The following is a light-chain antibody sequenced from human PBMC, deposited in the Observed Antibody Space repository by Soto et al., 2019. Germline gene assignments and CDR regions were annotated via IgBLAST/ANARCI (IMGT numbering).Light chain of an antibody. Sequence: DIVMTHSPDFLAVSLGERATINFKSSQSVLYSSENKNYLGWYQQNPGQPPKLLILWGSTRESGVPDRFSASGSGTDFTLTISSRQAEDVAVYYCEQYFPLPLTFXGGTKADIK. J-gene: IGKJ4*02. V-gene: IGKV4-1*01. CDR2: WGS. CDR1: QSVLYSSENKNY. CDR3: EQYFPLPLT.